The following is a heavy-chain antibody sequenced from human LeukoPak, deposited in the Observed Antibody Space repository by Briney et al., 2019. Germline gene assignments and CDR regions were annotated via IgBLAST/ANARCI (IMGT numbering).Heavy chain of an antibody. V-gene: IGHV1-8*03. CDR1: GYTFTSYD. CDR2: MSPNSGNT. CDR3: ARGRRFRRYYYDSSGYYIDY. Sequence: GASVKVSCKASGYTFTSYDINWVRQATGQGLEWMGWMSPNSGNTGYAQKFQGRVTITRNTSISTAYMELSSLRSEDTAVYYCARGRRFRRYYYDSSGYYIDYWGQGTLVTVSS. D-gene: IGHD3-22*01. J-gene: IGHJ4*02.